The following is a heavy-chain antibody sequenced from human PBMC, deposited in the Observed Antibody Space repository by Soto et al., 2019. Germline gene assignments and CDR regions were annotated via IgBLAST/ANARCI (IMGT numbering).Heavy chain of an antibody. J-gene: IGHJ4*02. CDR1: GGSVSNSNYY. Sequence: XETLSLTCTVSGGSVSNSNYYWGWIRESPGKGLEWIGSVYYRGRSYSKSSVKSRVTISVDTSKNQFSLNLNSVTASDTAVYYCVSQRTSVLTQAYFDYWGPGALVTVSS. V-gene: IGHV4-39*01. CDR3: VSQRTSVLTQAYFDY. D-gene: IGHD2-8*01. CDR2: VYYRGRS.